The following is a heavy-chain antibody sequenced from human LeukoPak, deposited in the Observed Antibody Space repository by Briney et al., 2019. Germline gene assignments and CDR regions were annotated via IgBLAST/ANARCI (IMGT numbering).Heavy chain of an antibody. CDR2: IKHSGST. J-gene: IGHJ4*02. CDR3: ARRKRYGGYVPHVFGGDFDY. V-gene: IGHV4-34*01. Sequence: KPSETLSLTRAVYGGSFSGYYWSWIRQPPGKGLEWIGEIKHSGSTNYNPSLKSRVTISVDTSKNQFSLKLSSVTAADTAVYYCARRKRYGGYVPHVFGGDFDYWGQGTLVTVSS. D-gene: IGHD5-12*01. CDR1: GGSFSGYY.